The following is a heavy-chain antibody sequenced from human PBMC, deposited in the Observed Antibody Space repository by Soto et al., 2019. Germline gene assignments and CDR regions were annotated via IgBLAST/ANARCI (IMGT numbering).Heavy chain of an antibody. CDR2: IKSNAEGGTT. D-gene: IGHD3-3*01. J-gene: IGHJ4*02. CDR3: FWSAHDPFSDH. V-gene: IGHV3-15*07. CDR1: GFVFSNAW. Sequence: EVQLVESGGGLVKPGGSLRLSCAASGFVFSNAWMNWVRQAPGKGLEWVGRIKSNAEGGTTAYAAAVKGRFTISRDDSKNTLYLQMNSLNTEDTGVYYCFWSAHDPFSDHWGQGSLVTVSS.